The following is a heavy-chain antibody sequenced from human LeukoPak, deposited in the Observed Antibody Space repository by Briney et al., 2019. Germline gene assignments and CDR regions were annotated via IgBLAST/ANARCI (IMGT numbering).Heavy chain of an antibody. D-gene: IGHD6-13*01. J-gene: IGHJ4*02. CDR3: ARVTGYMRVDYFHY. CDR2: IYYSGST. CDR1: GGSISSYY. Sequence: PSETLSLTCTVSGGSISSYYWSWIRQPPGKGLEWIGYIYYSGSTNYNPSLQSRVTISIHTSKNQFSLKVRSVTAAGTAVYYCARVTGYMRVDYFHYGGRGTLDTVSS. V-gene: IGHV4-59*01.